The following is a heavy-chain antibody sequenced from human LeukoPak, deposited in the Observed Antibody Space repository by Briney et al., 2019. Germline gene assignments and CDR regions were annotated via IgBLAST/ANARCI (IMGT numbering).Heavy chain of an antibody. Sequence: SETLSPTCTVSGGSISSYYWSWIRQPPGKGLEWIGYIYYSGSTNYNPSLKSRVTISVDTSKNQFSLKLSSVTAADTAVYYCARAARLQLGLDYWGQGTLVTVSS. J-gene: IGHJ4*02. CDR1: GGSISSYY. CDR3: ARAARLQLGLDY. CDR2: IYYSGST. V-gene: IGHV4-59*01. D-gene: IGHD1-1*01.